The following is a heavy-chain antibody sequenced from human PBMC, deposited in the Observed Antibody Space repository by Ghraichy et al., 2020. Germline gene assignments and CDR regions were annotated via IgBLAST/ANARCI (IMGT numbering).Heavy chain of an antibody. CDR2: IDWDDDK. CDR3: ARLYHRGYEGGDAFDI. CDR1: GFSLSTSGMC. Sequence: SGPTLVKPTQTLTLTCTFSGFSLSTSGMCVSWIRQPPGKALEWLALIDWDDDKYYSTSLKTRLTISKDTSKNQVVLTMTNMDPVDTATYYCARLYHRGYEGGDAFDIWGQGTMVTVSS. V-gene: IGHV2-70*01. J-gene: IGHJ3*02. D-gene: IGHD5-18*01.